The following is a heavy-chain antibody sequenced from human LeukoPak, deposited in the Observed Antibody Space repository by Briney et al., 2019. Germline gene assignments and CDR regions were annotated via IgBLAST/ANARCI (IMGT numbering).Heavy chain of an antibody. V-gene: IGHV4-4*07. CDR2: FYSRGTT. CDR1: GGSITNYY. Sequence: SETLSLTCSVSGGSITNYYWSWIRQPAGKGREWIGRFYSRGTTYYNPLLRSRVSLSGDESKNQLSLKMSSVTAADTAVYYCVRDEGLTGYPDYWGQGTLVTVSS. D-gene: IGHD3-9*01. CDR3: VRDEGLTGYPDY. J-gene: IGHJ4*02.